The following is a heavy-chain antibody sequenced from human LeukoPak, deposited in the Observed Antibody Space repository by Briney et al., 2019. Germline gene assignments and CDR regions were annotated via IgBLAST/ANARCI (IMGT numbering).Heavy chain of an antibody. V-gene: IGHV3-23*01. J-gene: IGHJ4*02. CDR3: AKDPYYDILTGYWGY. CDR2: ISGSGGST. Sequence: GGSLRLSCAASGFTFSSYAMSWVRQAPGKGLEWVSAISGSGGSTYYADSVKGRFTTSRDNSKNTLYLQMNSLRAEDTAVYYCAKDPYYDILTGYWGYWGQGTLVTVSS. CDR1: GFTFSSYA. D-gene: IGHD3-9*01.